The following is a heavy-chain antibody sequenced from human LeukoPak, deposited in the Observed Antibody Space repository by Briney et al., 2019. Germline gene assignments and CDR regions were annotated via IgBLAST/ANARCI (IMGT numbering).Heavy chain of an antibody. CDR2: ISSSSSYI. CDR3: ARLRSGLALDY. D-gene: IGHD6-19*01. V-gene: IGHV3-21*01. Sequence: GGSLRLSCAASGFTFSSYSMNWVRQAPGKGLEWVSSISSSSSYIYYADSVKARFTISRDNAKNSLYLQMNSLRAEDTAVYYYARLRSGLALDYWGQGTLVTVSS. CDR1: GFTFSSYS. J-gene: IGHJ4*02.